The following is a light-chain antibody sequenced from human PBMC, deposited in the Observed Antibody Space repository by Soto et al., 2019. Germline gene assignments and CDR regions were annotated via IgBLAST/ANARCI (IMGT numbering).Light chain of an antibody. CDR1: QSLSGW. V-gene: IGKV1-5*03. CDR2: KAT. J-gene: IGKJ4*01. CDR3: QHYNGYPIT. Sequence: DIQMTQSPSTLSAFVGDRVTITCRASQSLSGWLAWYQQKPGKAPKLLIRKATSLESGVPTRYSGRGSGTEFTLTISSLQPDDSATYHCQHYNGYPITFGGWTKVEIK.